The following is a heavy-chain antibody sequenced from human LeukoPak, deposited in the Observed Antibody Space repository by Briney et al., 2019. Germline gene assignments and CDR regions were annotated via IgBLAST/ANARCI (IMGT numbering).Heavy chain of an antibody. V-gene: IGHV4-38-2*01. D-gene: IGHD6-6*01. CDR3: ASLEYSSSAGGY. Sequence: SETLSLTCAVSGYSISSGYYWGWIRQPPGKGLEWIGSLYHSGSTYYNPSLKSRVTISVDTSKNQFSLKLSSVTAADTAVYYCASLEYSSSAGGYWGQGTLVTVSS. J-gene: IGHJ4*02. CDR1: GYSISSGYY. CDR2: LYHSGST.